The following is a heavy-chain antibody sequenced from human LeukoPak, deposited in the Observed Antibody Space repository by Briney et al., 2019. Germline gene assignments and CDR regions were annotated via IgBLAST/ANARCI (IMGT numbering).Heavy chain of an antibody. V-gene: IGHV4-39*07. CDR2: IYYSGST. D-gene: IGHD3-3*01. J-gene: IGHJ4*01. CDR3: IRENPQQRSEDY. Sequence: SETLSLTCTVSGASISSGGYYWGWIRQPPGKGLEWIGTIYYSGSTYYNPSLKSRLTISVDKSSNQFSLRLSSVTAADTAVYYCIRENPQQRSEDYWGQGTLVTVSS. CDR1: GASISSGGYY.